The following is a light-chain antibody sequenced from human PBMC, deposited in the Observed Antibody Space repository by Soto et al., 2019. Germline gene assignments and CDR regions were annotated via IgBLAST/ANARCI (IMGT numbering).Light chain of an antibody. J-gene: IGKJ1*01. CDR1: QSVLHNSNNKNY. CDR2: WAS. Sequence: DIVMTQSPDSLAVSLGERATINCKSGQSVLHNSNNKNYLAWFQQKPGQPPKLLIHWASTRESGVPDRFSGSGSGTDFTLTISSLQAEDVAVYYCHQYYSTPWTVGQGTKVDSK. CDR3: HQYYSTPWT. V-gene: IGKV4-1*01.